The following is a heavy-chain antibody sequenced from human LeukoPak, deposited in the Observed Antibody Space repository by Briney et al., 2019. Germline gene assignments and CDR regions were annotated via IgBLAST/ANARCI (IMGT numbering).Heavy chain of an antibody. D-gene: IGHD6-19*01. CDR3: ARDGREYSSGWYDFDY. CDR1: GYTFTSYY. CDR2: INPSGGST. V-gene: IGHV1-46*01. J-gene: IGHJ4*02. Sequence: GASVKVSCKASGYTFTSYYMHWVRQAPGQGLEWMGIINPSGGSTSYAQKFQGRVTMTRDTSTSTVYMELSSLRSEDTAVYYCARDGREYSSGWYDFDYWGQGTLVTVSS.